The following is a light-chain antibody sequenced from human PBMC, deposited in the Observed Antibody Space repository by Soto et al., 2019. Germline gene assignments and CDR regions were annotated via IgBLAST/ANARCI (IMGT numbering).Light chain of an antibody. Sequence: DIVMTQFPDSLAVSLGERATIHCKSSQSLLYSSSNKNYLAWYQQKPGQPPKLLIYWASTRESGVPDRFSGSGSGTDFALTINSLQAEDVAVYYCQQYYSTPPYTFGQGTKLEIK. CDR2: WAS. V-gene: IGKV4-1*01. J-gene: IGKJ2*01. CDR1: QSLLYSSSNKNY. CDR3: QQYYSTPPYT.